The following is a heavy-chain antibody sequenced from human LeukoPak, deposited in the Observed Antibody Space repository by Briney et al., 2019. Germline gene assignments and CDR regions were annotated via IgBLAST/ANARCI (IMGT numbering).Heavy chain of an antibody. Sequence: HPGGSLRLSCAASGFTFSSYAMSWVRQAPGKGLQRVSTISGLGGSTYYADSVKGRFTISRDNSKNTLYLEMNSLRDEDAAVYFCAKSQTVLGYLDWLSSPFDSWGQGTLVTVSS. D-gene: IGHD3-9*01. CDR3: AKSQTVLGYLDWLSSPFDS. J-gene: IGHJ4*02. CDR2: ISGLGGST. CDR1: GFTFSSYA. V-gene: IGHV3-23*01.